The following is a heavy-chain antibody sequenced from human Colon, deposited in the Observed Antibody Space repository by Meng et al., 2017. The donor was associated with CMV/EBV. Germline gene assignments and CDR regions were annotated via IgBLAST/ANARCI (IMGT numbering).Heavy chain of an antibody. CDR3: ARDSNLSGLAY. CDR1: GASITSYY. CDR2: VYIIGNT. D-gene: IGHD3-10*01. Sequence: QFQLRAPGPVLLQPSETLSLPGPVSGASITSYYWSWIRQPAGKGLEWIGRVYIIGNTNYNPSLKSRVTMSIDTSKNQLSLNIRSVTAADTAVYYCARDSNLSGLAYWGQGTLVTVSS. V-gene: IGHV4-4*07. J-gene: IGHJ4*02.